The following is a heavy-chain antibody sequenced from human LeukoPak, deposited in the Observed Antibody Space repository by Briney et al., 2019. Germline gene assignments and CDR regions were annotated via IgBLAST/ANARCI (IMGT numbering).Heavy chain of an antibody. CDR2: ISGSGDDT. V-gene: IGHV3-23*01. CDR3: AKDPLNTVMVSPTFDY. CDR1: GFTFSSYS. J-gene: IGHJ4*02. D-gene: IGHD5-18*01. Sequence: PGGSLRLSCAASGFTFSSYSMSWVRQAPGKGLEWVSGISGSGDDTYYAASVKGRFTVSRDTSKNTLYLQMNSLGAEDTAVYYCAKDPLNTVMVSPTFDYWGQGTLVTVSS.